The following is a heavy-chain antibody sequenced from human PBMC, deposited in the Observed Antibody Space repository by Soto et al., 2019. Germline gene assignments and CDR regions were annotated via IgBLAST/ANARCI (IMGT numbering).Heavy chain of an antibody. D-gene: IGHD3-3*01. CDR2: IIPILGIA. J-gene: IGHJ6*03. CDR3: ARVIYDFLFMDV. Sequence: QVQLVQSGAEVKKPGSSVKVSCKASGGTFSSYTISWVRQAPGQGLEWMGRIIPILGIANYAQKFQGRVTIPADKSTSTAYMELSSLRSEDTAVYYCARVIYDFLFMDVWGKGTTVTVSS. V-gene: IGHV1-69*02. CDR1: GGTFSSYT.